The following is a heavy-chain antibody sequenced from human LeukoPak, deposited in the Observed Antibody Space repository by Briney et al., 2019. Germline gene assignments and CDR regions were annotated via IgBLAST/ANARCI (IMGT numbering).Heavy chain of an antibody. V-gene: IGHV1-18*01. Sequence: ASVKVSCKTSGYTFTNYGISWVRQAPGQGLEWMGLISAYSGYTYYTQNFQGRITMTTDTSTTTAYMELRSLRSDDTAVYFCAREGAYCYDSSPLDYWGQGTLVTVSS. J-gene: IGHJ4*02. CDR1: GYTFTNYG. CDR3: AREGAYCYDSSPLDY. D-gene: IGHD3-22*01. CDR2: ISAYSGYT.